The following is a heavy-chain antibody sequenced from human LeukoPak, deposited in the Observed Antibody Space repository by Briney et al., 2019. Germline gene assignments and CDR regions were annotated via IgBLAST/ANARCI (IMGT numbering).Heavy chain of an antibody. D-gene: IGHD3-10*01. Sequence: GGSLRLSCAASGFTFSSYSMNWVRQAPGKGLEWVSSISSSSSYIYYADSVKGRFTISRDNAKNSLYLQMNSLRAEDTAVYYCAREMSGNPTAYYMDVWGKGTTVTVSS. V-gene: IGHV3-21*01. J-gene: IGHJ6*03. CDR2: ISSSSSYI. CDR3: AREMSGNPTAYYMDV. CDR1: GFTFSSYS.